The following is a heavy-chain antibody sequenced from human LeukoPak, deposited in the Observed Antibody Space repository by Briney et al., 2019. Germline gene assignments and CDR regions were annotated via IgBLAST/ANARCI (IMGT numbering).Heavy chain of an antibody. D-gene: IGHD2-15*01. CDR3: ARALGYCSGGSCYGPDY. CDR1: GGSFSGYN. V-gene: IGHV4-34*01. Sequence: PSETLSLTCAVYGGSFSGYNWSWIRQPPGKGLEWIGEINHSGSTNYNPSLKSRVTISVDTSKNQFSLKLSSVTAADTAVYYCARALGYCSGGSCYGPDYWGQGTLVTVSS. J-gene: IGHJ4*02. CDR2: INHSGST.